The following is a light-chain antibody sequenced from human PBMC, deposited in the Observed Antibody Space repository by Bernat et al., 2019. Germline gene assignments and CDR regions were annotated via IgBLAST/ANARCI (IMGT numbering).Light chain of an antibody. CDR1: SSDVGSYNL. J-gene: IGLJ2*01. V-gene: IGLV2-23*02. Sequence: QSALTQPASVSGSPGQSITISCTGTSSDVGSYNLVSWYQHHPGKAPKLMIYEVSKRPSGVSNRFSGSKSGNTASLTISGLQAEDEADYYCCSYAGSSPPVVFGGGTKLTVL. CDR2: EVS. CDR3: CSYAGSSPPVV.